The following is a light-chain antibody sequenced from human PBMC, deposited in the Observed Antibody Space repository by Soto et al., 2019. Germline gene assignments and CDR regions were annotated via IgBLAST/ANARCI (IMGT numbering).Light chain of an antibody. Sequence: EIVMTQSPATLSLSPGERATLSCRASQSVSSNLAWYQQKPGQAPRLLIYGASTRATGIPARFSGSGSGTEFTLAITNLQSEDFAVYYCQQYNGWPTFGPGTKVDV. J-gene: IGKJ3*01. CDR2: GAS. CDR1: QSVSSN. CDR3: QQYNGWPT. V-gene: IGKV3-15*01.